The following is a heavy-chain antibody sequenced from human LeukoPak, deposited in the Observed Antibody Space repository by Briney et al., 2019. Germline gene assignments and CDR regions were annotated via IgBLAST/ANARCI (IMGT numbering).Heavy chain of an antibody. D-gene: IGHD6-19*01. CDR2: ISSSSSTI. J-gene: IGHJ5*02. CDR3: ARRMRLFSSGWDWFDP. Sequence: PGGSLRLSCAASGFTFSSYSMNWVRQAPGKGLEWVSYISSSSSTIYYADSVKGRFTISRDNAKNSLYLQMNSLRAEDTAVYYCARRMRLFSSGWDWFDPWGQGTLVTVSS. CDR1: GFTFSSYS. V-gene: IGHV3-48*04.